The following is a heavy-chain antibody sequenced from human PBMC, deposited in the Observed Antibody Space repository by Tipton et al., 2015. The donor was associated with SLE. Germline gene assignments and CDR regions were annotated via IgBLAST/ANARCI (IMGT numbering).Heavy chain of an antibody. CDR2: IYYSGST. CDR3: AREPYYYDSSGYYVSWFDP. V-gene: IGHV4-59*08. Sequence: GLVKPSETLSLICSVSGVSISNYYWSWIRQPPGKGLEWIGYIYYSGSTNYNPSLKSRVTISVDTSKNQFSLKLSSVTAADTAVYYCAREPYYYDSSGYYVSWFDPWGQGTLVTVSS. J-gene: IGHJ5*02. D-gene: IGHD3-22*01. CDR1: GVSISNYY.